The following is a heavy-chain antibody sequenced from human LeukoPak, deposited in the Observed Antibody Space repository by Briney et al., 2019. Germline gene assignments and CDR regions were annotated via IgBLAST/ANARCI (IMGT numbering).Heavy chain of an antibody. CDR2: ISGSGGST. CDR3: AGSGSSRHFDY. Sequence: GGSLRLSCAASGFTFSSYAMSWVRQAPGKGLEWVSTISGSGGSTYYADSVKGRFTISRDNSKNTLYLQMNSLRAEDTAVYYCAGSGSSRHFDYWGQGTLVTVSS. V-gene: IGHV3-23*01. CDR1: GFTFSSYA. D-gene: IGHD3-10*01. J-gene: IGHJ4*02.